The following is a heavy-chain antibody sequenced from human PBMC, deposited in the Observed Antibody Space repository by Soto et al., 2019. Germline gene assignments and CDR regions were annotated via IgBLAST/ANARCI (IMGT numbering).Heavy chain of an antibody. CDR3: ALRKTGSYFDY. D-gene: IGHD1-26*01. CDR1: GFSLSTSA. CDR2: NSGSGGDT. Sequence: EVQLLESGGGLVQPGGSLRLFCTASGFSLSTSAMSWVRQAPGRGLEWVSGNSGSGGDTHYADSVKGRFTISRDNSKNTLHLQMNSLRAEDTAVYYCALRKTGSYFDYWGQGALVTVSS. V-gene: IGHV3-23*01. J-gene: IGHJ4*02.